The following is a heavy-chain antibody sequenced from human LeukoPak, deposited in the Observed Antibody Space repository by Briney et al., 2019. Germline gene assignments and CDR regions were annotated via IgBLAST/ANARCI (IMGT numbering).Heavy chain of an antibody. CDR3: ARGWYFDY. J-gene: IGHJ4*02. D-gene: IGHD6-13*01. V-gene: IGHV3-30*02. CDR2: LRYDETNE. Sequence: GQSLRLSCAASALIFSNYDMHWVRQAQGKGLEWVAFLRYDETNEHYADSLKGRFTISRDNSKDTLYLHMNSLRVEDTAVYYCARGWYFDYWGQGTLVTVSS. CDR1: ALIFSNYD.